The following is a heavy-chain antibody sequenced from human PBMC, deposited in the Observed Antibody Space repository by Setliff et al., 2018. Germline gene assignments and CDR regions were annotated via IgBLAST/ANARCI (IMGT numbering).Heavy chain of an antibody. D-gene: IGHD5-18*01. CDR3: ARDRTAYNYGMDV. J-gene: IGHJ6*02. Sequence: SETLSLTCSVYGESFSNNYWSWIRQTPGKGLEWIGYVYYNGNTNYSPSPKSRVTISADTSKNQVSLKLTSATAADTAVYYCARDRTAYNYGMDVWGQGTTVTVSS. CDR2: VYYNGNT. CDR1: GESFSNNY. V-gene: IGHV4-59*01.